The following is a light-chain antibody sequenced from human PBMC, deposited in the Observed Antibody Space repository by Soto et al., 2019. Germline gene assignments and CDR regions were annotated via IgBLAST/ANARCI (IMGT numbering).Light chain of an antibody. CDR1: QSVSSN. J-gene: IGKJ5*01. CDR2: DAS. V-gene: IGKV3-11*01. CDR3: QQRSNWPSIT. Sequence: EVVMTQSPATLSVSPGERATLSCRASQSVSSNLAWYQQKPGQAPRLLIYDASNRATGIPARFSGSGSGTDFTLTINSLEPEDFAVYYCQQRSNWPSITFGQGTRLE.